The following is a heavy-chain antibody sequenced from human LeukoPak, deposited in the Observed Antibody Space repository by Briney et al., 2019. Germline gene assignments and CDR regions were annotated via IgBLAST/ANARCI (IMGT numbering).Heavy chain of an antibody. CDR3: ARLYYYDSSGYYYGPHYYYYYMDV. V-gene: IGHV5-51*01. Sequence: GESLKISCKGSGYRFTSYWIDWVRQMPGKGLEWMGSIYPGDSDTRYSPSFQGQVTISADKSISTAYLQWSSLKASDTAMYYCARLYYYDSSGYYYGPHYYYYYMDVWGKGTTVTVSS. CDR1: GYRFTSYW. D-gene: IGHD3-22*01. CDR2: IYPGDSDT. J-gene: IGHJ6*03.